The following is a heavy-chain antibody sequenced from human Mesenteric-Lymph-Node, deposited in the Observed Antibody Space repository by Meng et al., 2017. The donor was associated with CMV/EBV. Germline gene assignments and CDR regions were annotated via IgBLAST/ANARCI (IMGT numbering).Heavy chain of an antibody. D-gene: IGHD3-22*01. CDR1: GFTFSSYA. CDR3: AKDGLYDSESI. V-gene: IGHV3-30*04. Sequence: GGSLRLSCAASGFTFSSYAMHWVRQAPGKGLEWVAVISYDGSNKYYADSVKGRFTISRDNSKNTLYLQMNSLRAEDTAVYYCAKDGLYDSESIWGQGTLVTVSS. CDR2: ISYDGSNK. J-gene: IGHJ4*02.